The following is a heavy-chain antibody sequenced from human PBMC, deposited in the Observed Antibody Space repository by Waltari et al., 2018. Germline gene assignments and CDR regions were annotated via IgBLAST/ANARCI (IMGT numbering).Heavy chain of an antibody. CDR3: ATPTVTPENAFDI. Sequence: QVQLVQSGAEVKKPGASVKVSCKVSGYTLTELSMHWVRQAPGKGLAWMGGLDPEDGETIYAPKFKGRVTMTEAPSTATAYMELSSLRSEDTAVYYCATPTVTPENAFDIWGQGTMVTVSS. V-gene: IGHV1-24*01. D-gene: IGHD4-17*01. CDR1: GYTLTELS. CDR2: LDPEDGET. J-gene: IGHJ3*02.